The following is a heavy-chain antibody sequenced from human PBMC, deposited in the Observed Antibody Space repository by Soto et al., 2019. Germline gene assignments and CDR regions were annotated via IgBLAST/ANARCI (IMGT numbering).Heavy chain of an antibody. Sequence: SETLSLSCTFPGFSISSYYWSWIRQPPGKGLEWIGYIYYSGSTNYNPSLKSRVTISVDTSKNQFSLKLSSVTAADTAVYYCARASYDSRGLNAFDIWGQGTMVTVS. CDR2: IYYSGST. CDR3: ARASYDSRGLNAFDI. CDR1: GFSISSYY. D-gene: IGHD3-22*01. J-gene: IGHJ3*02. V-gene: IGHV4-59*01.